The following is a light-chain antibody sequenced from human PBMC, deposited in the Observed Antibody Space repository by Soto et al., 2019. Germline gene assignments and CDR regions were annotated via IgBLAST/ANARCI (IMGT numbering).Light chain of an antibody. CDR2: EVS. CDR3: CSYEGSHTWV. V-gene: IGLV2-18*02. J-gene: IGLJ1*01. Sequence: QSALTQPRSVSGSPGQSVTISCTGISSDVDGYNRVSWYQQPPGTAPKLMIYEVSNRPSGVPDRFSGSRSVNTASLTISGLQAEDEADYYCCSYEGSHTWVFGTGTKVTVL. CDR1: SSDVDGYNR.